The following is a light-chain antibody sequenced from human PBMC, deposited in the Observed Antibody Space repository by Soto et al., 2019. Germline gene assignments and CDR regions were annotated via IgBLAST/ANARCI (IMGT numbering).Light chain of an antibody. CDR3: QSYDSSQEGV. CDR1: SSNIGAGYD. CDR2: GNS. Sequence: QSVLTQPPSVSGAPGQRVTISCTGSSSNIGAGYDVHWYQQLPGTAPKLLIHGNSNRPSGVPDRFSGSKSGTSASLAITGLQAEDEADYYCQSYDSSQEGVFGGGTKLTVL. V-gene: IGLV1-40*01. J-gene: IGLJ2*01.